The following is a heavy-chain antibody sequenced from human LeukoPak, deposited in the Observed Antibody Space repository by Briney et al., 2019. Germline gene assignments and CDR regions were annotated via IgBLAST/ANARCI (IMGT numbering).Heavy chain of an antibody. CDR1: GGSISSSSYY. CDR3: ARQRRDHLSPYYFDY. Sequence: TSETLSLTCTVSGGSISSSSYYWGWIRQPPGKGLEWIGSIYYSGSTYYNPSLKSRVTISVDTSKNQFSLKLSSVTAADTAVYYCARQRRDHLSPYYFDYWGQGTLVTVSS. CDR2: IYYSGST. V-gene: IGHV4-39*01. J-gene: IGHJ4*02.